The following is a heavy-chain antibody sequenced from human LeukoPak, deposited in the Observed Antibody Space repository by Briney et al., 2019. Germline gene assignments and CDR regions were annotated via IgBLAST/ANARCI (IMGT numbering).Heavy chain of an antibody. CDR1: GGSISTSLYY. CDR3: VRGRYSSGWSKDKNWFDP. J-gene: IGHJ5*02. D-gene: IGHD6-13*01. Sequence: PSETLSLTCSVSGGSISTSLYYWGWIRQPPGKGLEWIGSIYYSGRTYYNPSLKSRVTISVDTPKNQFSLKLSSVTAADTAVYYCVRGRYSSGWSKDKNWFDPWGQGIPVTVSS. CDR2: IYYSGRT. V-gene: IGHV4-39*07.